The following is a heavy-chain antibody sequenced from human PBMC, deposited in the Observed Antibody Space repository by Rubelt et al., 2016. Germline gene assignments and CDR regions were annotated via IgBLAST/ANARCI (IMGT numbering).Heavy chain of an antibody. D-gene: IGHD4-17*01. V-gene: IGHV1-3*01. J-gene: IGHJ4*02. CDR1: GSTFTNYG. CDR3: ARANHGDYEDY. Sequence: QVQLVQSGAEVKKPGASVKVSCKASGSTFTNYGIHWVRQAPGPRLEWVGWIDGGNGDTKYSQKVKDRVSITRDASANTAYMELSSLRSEDTAVYYCARANHGDYEDYWGQGTLVTVSS. CDR2: IDGGNGDT.